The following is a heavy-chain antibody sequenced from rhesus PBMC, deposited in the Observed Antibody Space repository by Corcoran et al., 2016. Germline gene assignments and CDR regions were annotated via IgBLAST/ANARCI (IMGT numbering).Heavy chain of an antibody. D-gene: IGHD1-1*01. V-gene: IGHV3-136*01. J-gene: IGHJ4*01. CDR2: ISYTGKTM. CDR3: TRGWGGTREIDY. Sequence: EVQLVESGGGLVQPGGSLRLSCAASGFTFSSYDMSWVRQAPGKGLEWVSYISYTGKTMYYADSVKCRFTISRDNAKNSLSLQMSSLRAEDTAVYYCTRGWGGTREIDYWGQGVLVTVSS. CDR1: GFTFSSYD.